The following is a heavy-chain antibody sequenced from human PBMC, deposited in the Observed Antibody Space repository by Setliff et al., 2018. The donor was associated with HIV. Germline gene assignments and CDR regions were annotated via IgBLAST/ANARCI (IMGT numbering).Heavy chain of an antibody. CDR1: GFTFSNYA. D-gene: IGHD3-10*01. CDR3: AKVFAFGVDGFDI. Sequence: GGSLRLSCAASGFTFSNYAIGWVRQGPGKGLEWVPTIGAAGYPTHYAESVKGRFTISKDNSQNALYLQMNSLTDEDTAVYYCAKVFAFGVDGFDIWGQGTMVTVSS. CDR2: IGAAGYPT. J-gene: IGHJ3*02. V-gene: IGHV3-23*01.